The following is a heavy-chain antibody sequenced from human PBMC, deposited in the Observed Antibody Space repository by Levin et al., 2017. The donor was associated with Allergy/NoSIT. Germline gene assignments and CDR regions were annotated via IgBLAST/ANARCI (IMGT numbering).Heavy chain of an antibody. CDR2: ISSSSSTI. Sequence: GESLKISCAASGFTFSSYSMNWVRQAPGKGPEWVSYISSSSSTIYYADSVKGRFTISRDNAKNSLYLQMNSLRDEDTAVYYCARGAGVWGSYRFEDAFDIWGQGTMVTVSS. CDR1: GFTFSSYS. J-gene: IGHJ3*02. CDR3: ARGAGVWGSYRFEDAFDI. V-gene: IGHV3-48*02. D-gene: IGHD3-16*02.